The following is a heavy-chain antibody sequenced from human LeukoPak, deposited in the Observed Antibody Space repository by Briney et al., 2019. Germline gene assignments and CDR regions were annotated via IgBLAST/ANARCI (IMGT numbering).Heavy chain of an antibody. CDR3: TRVIVATKDY. J-gene: IGHJ4*02. D-gene: IGHD5-12*01. CDR1: GFTFGDYA. V-gene: IGHV3-49*04. Sequence: GGSLRLSCTGSGFTFGDYAMNWVRQALGKGLEWVGFIRSKNYGGTTEYAASVKGRFTISRDDSRSIAYLQMNSLKTEDTAVYYCTRVIVATKDYWGQGTLVTVSS. CDR2: IRSKNYGGTT.